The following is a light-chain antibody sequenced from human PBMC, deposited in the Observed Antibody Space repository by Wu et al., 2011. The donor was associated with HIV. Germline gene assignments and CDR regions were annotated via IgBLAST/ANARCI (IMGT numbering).Light chain of an antibody. CDR3: QQYNDWPRT. CDR2: DAS. Sequence: EVVLTQSPATLSVSPGERATLSCRASQSVSSNLAWYQQKPGQAPRLLIYDASTRATGIPARFSGSGSGTEFTLSISSLQSEDFAVYYCQQYNDWPRTFGQGTKVGNQ. V-gene: IGKV3-15*01. J-gene: IGKJ1*01. CDR1: QSVSSN.